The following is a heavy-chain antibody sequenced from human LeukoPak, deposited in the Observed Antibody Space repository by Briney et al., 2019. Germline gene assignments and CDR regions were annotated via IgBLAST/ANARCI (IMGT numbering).Heavy chain of an antibody. CDR2: ISGSSRHK. Sequence: GGSLRLSCAASGFTFSSYTINWVRQAPGKGLEWVSSISGSSRHKYYADSVKGRFTISRDNAKNSLYLQMNSLRAEDTAVYYCARTANFAAGCYIDYWGQGTLVTVSS. CDR1: GFTFSSYT. V-gene: IGHV3-21*01. CDR3: ARTANFAAGCYIDY. J-gene: IGHJ4*02. D-gene: IGHD6-13*01.